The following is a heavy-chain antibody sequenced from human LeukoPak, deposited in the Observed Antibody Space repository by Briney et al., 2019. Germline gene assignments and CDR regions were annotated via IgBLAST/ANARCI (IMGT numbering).Heavy chain of an antibody. CDR2: IRSKAYGGTT. CDR1: GFTFGDYA. CDR3: TRSPHYGSGSYYNWVFDY. V-gene: IGHV3-49*04. Sequence: SGRSLRLSCTASGFTFGDYAMSWVRQAPGKGLEWVGFIRSKAYGGTTEYAASVKGRFTISGDDSKSIAYLQMNSLKTEDTAVYYCTRSPHYGSGSYYNWVFDYWGQGTLVTVSS. J-gene: IGHJ4*02. D-gene: IGHD3-10*01.